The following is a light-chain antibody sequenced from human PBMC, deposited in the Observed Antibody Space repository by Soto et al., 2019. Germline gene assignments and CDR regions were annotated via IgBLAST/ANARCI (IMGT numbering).Light chain of an antibody. V-gene: IGLV2-14*03. Sequence: QSVLTQRASVSGSPGQSITISCTGTSSDVGGYNYVSWYQQHPGKAPKLMIYDVSDRPSGISNRFSASKSGNTASLTISGLHAEDEADYYCCSYTSSSTPWVFGTGTKVNVL. CDR3: CSYTSSSTPWV. CDR2: DVS. CDR1: SSDVGGYNY. J-gene: IGLJ1*01.